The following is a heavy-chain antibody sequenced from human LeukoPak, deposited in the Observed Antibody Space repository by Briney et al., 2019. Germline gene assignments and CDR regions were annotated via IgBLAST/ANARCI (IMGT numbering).Heavy chain of an antibody. CDR1: LYTFISYV. D-gene: IGHD3-16*02. CDR2: ISGYNGNT. Sequence: GAVKDSRMTSLYTFISYVISWVRQAPGQGLEWMGRISGYNGNTRYAQNRQRRVTLTTHTPTNTTYMELRSLRYDDTAVYYCARLHYEHLWVSYRFLDYWGQGTLVAVSS. J-gene: IGHJ4*02. CDR3: ARLHYEHLWVSYRFLDY. V-gene: IGHV1-18*01.